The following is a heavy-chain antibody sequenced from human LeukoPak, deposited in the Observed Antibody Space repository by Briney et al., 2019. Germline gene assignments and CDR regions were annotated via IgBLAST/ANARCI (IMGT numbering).Heavy chain of an antibody. Sequence: SVKVSCKASGGTFSSYAISWVRQAPGQGLEWMGGIIPIFGTANYAQKFQGRVTITADKSTSTAYMELSSLRSEDTAVYYCARVGNYDVLTGYYTFDYWGQGTLVTVSS. CDR2: IIPIFGTA. CDR3: ARVGNYDVLTGYYTFDY. V-gene: IGHV1-69*06. CDR1: GGTFSSYA. J-gene: IGHJ4*02. D-gene: IGHD3-9*01.